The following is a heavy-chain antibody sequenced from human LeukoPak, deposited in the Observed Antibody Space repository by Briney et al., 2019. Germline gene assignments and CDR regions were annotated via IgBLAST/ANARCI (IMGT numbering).Heavy chain of an antibody. CDR2: IFYTGST. J-gene: IGHJ3*02. CDR3: ATLTGGDDAFDI. D-gene: IGHD4-23*01. V-gene: IGHV4-59*01. Sequence: PSETLSLTCTVSGGSISSYYWSWIRQPPGKGLEWIGYIFYTGSTNYNPSLKSRVTISVLTSKNRFSLKPSSVTAADTAVYYCATLTGGDDAFDIWGQGTMVTVSS. CDR1: GGSISSYY.